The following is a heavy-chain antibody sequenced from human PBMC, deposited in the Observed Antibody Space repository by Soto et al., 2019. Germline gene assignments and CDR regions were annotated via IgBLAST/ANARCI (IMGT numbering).Heavy chain of an antibody. CDR3: VADVPGVRTNWGFDY. D-gene: IGHD7-27*01. CDR1: GLTLSHAW. J-gene: IGHJ4*02. Sequence: EVQLVEYGGGFVEPGGSLRLSCVGSGLTLSHAWMTWVRQAPGKGLEWVGRIKTKVEGGTMDYAAPVKGRFSVSRDDSENTFYLHMSRLHSEDTAMYYWVADVPGVRTNWGFDYWGQVSLVTVSS. CDR2: IKTKVEGGTM. V-gene: IGHV3-15*07.